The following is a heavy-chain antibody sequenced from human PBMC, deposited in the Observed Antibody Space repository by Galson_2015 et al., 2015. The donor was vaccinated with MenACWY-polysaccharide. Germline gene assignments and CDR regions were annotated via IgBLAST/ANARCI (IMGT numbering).Heavy chain of an antibody. J-gene: IGHJ4*02. D-gene: IGHD4-23*01. CDR2: VASDGNNK. CDR3: ARGSQNNWDYGGYFDY. CDR1: EFTFSTYA. V-gene: IGHV3-30-3*01. Sequence: SLRLSCAASEFTFSTYAMHWVRQAPGKGLEWVAVVASDGNNKYYADSVKGRFTISRDNSKSTLYLQMNSLRAEDTAVYYCARGSQNNWDYGGYFDYWGQGILVTVSS.